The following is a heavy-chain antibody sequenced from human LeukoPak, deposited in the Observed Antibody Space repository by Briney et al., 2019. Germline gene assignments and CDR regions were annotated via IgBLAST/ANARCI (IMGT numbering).Heavy chain of an antibody. CDR2: INHSGST. CDR1: GGSFSGYY. V-gene: IGHV4-34*01. CDR3: ARGGRPLS. J-gene: IGHJ4*02. Sequence: SETLSLTCAVYGGSFSGYYWSWIRQPPGKGLEWIGEINHSGSTNYNSSLKSRVTISVDTSKNQFSLKLSSVTAADTAVYYCARGGRPLSWGQGTLVTVSS. D-gene: IGHD5/OR15-5a*01.